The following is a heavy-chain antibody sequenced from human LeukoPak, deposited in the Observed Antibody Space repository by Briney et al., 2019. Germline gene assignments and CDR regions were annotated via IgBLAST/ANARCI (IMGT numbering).Heavy chain of an antibody. V-gene: IGHV3-21*01. CDR1: GFTFSSYA. Sequence: GGSLRLSCAASGFTFSSYAMSWVRQAPGKGLEWVSAISSTSSYIYYADSVKGRFTISRDNAKNSLYLRMNSLRAEDPAAYYCARGLCGGDCYSDWGQGTLVTVSS. J-gene: IGHJ4*02. D-gene: IGHD2-21*02. CDR2: ISSTSSYI. CDR3: ARGLCGGDCYSD.